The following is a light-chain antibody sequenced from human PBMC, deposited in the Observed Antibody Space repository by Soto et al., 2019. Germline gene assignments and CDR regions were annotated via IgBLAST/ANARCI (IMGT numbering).Light chain of an antibody. CDR1: NSNIGAGYD. CDR3: QSYDSSLSAYV. Sequence: QCVLTQPPSVCGAPGQRVTISCTRSNSNIGAGYDVHWYQQLPGTAPNLLIHDNSNRPSGVPDRFSGSKSGTSASLAITGLQAEDEADYYCQSYDSSLSAYVFGTGTKVTVL. V-gene: IGLV1-40*01. CDR2: DNS. J-gene: IGLJ1*01.